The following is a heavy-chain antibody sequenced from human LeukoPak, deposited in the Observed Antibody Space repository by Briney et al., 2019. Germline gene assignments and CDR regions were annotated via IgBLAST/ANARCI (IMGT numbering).Heavy chain of an antibody. CDR3: ARDLYEGWFDP. D-gene: IGHD2-2*02. CDR2: ISAYNGNT. CDR1: GYNLTSYG. Sequence: ASVKVSCKASGYNLTSYGINWVRQAPGQGLEWMGWISAYNGNTNYAQKLQGRVTMTTDTSTRTAYMELRSLRSDDTAVYYCARDLYEGWFDPWGQGTLVTVSS. V-gene: IGHV1-18*01. J-gene: IGHJ5*02.